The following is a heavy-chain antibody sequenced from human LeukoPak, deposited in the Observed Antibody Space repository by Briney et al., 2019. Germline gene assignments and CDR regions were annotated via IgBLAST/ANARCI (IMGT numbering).Heavy chain of an antibody. V-gene: IGHV4-59*08. CDR2: IYYSGST. CDR3: ARRGVSRSGYYRGGFFDY. D-gene: IGHD3-3*01. CDR1: GGSISSYY. J-gene: IGHJ4*02. Sequence: PSETLSLTCTVSGGSISSYYWSWIRQPPGKGLEWIGYIYYSGSTNYNPSLKSRVTISVDTSKNQFSLKLSSVTAADTAVYYCARRGVSRSGYYRGGFFDYWGQGTLVTVSS.